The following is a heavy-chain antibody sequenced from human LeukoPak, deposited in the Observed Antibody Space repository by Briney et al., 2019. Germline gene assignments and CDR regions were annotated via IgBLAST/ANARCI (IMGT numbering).Heavy chain of an antibody. Sequence: GGSLRLSCAASGFTFSSYAMHWVRQAPGKGLEWVANIKQDGSEKYYVDSVEGRFTISRDNAKNSLYLQMNSLRAEDTAVYYCARDTRVIAAAGNYYGMDVWGQGTTVTVSS. V-gene: IGHV3-7*01. J-gene: IGHJ6*02. CDR2: IKQDGSEK. CDR1: GFTFSSYA. CDR3: ARDTRVIAAAGNYYGMDV. D-gene: IGHD6-13*01.